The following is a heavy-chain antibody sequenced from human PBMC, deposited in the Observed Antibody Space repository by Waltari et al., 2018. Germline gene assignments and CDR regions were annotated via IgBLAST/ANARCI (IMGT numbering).Heavy chain of an antibody. CDR1: GSTYSSYG. V-gene: IGHV3-33*01. J-gene: IGHJ6*02. CDR2: IWVDGGNI. CDR3: ARDMIYGRDNHFGLGV. D-gene: IGHD3-16*01. Sequence: QVQLVESGGGVVQPGRSLRLSCAASGSTYSSYGMPWVRQAPGKGLEWVAAIWVDGGNIYYVDAVKGRFTISRDNSKNTLYLQMNSLRAEDTAVYYCARDMIYGRDNHFGLGVWGQGTTVTVSS.